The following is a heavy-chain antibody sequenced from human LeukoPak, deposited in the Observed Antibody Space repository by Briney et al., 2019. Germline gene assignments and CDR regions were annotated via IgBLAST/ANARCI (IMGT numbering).Heavy chain of an antibody. V-gene: IGHV4-59*08. Sequence: SETLSLTCTISGGSIGGDHWSWIRQAPGKGLEWIGYISYTGSTSYNPSLRSRVTISLHTSENQFSLRLTSVTAADTAVYYCARAVTGTSMVDYWGQGTLVAVSS. CDR2: ISYTGST. CDR3: ARAVTGTSMVDY. CDR1: GGSIGGDH. J-gene: IGHJ4*02. D-gene: IGHD6-19*01.